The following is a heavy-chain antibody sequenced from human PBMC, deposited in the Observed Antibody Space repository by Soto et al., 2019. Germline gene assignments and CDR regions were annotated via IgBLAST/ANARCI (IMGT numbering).Heavy chain of an antibody. Sequence: EVQLMESGGGLVQPGGSLILSCAASGFIFSDYYMDWVRQVPGKGLEWVGRTRNKVNSFSAEYAASVKGRFSIYRDASKDSMYLQMNSLKSDDTAVYYCARDTGGSYDYWGQGALVTVSS. D-gene: IGHD3-16*01. CDR1: GFIFSDYY. CDR2: TRNKVNSFSA. CDR3: ARDTGGSYDY. J-gene: IGHJ4*02. V-gene: IGHV3-72*01.